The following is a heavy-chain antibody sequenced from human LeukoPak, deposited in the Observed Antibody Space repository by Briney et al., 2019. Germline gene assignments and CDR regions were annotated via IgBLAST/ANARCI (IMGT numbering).Heavy chain of an antibody. V-gene: IGHV4-39*01. CDR3: ARHYCSSASRYVDY. D-gene: IGHD2-2*01. Sequence: SETLSLTCTVSGGSISSSTYYWGWIRQPPGKGLEWMDMMYYSGSTYYNPSLKSRVTISVDTSKNQFSLKLSSVTAADTAVYYCARHYCSSASRYVDYWGQGTLVTVSS. CDR2: MYYSGST. J-gene: IGHJ4*02. CDR1: GGSISSSTYY.